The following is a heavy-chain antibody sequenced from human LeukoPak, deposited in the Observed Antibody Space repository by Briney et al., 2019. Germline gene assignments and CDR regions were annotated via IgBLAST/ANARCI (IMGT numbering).Heavy chain of an antibody. CDR2: IYPGDSDT. Sequence: KVSCKASGYTFTGYYMHWVRQMPGKGLEWMGIIYPGDSDTRYRPSFQGQVTISVDKSISTAYLQWSSLKASDTAMYYCARQNDYGDYMGYWGQGTLVTVSS. J-gene: IGHJ4*02. D-gene: IGHD4-17*01. CDR1: GYTFTGYY. V-gene: IGHV5-51*01. CDR3: ARQNDYGDYMGY.